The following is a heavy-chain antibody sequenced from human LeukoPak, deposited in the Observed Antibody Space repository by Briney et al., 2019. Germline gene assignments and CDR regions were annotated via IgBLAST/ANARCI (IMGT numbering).Heavy chain of an antibody. CDR1: GDSVSSNSAA. J-gene: IGHJ4*02. Sequence: PSQTLSLTCAISGDSVSSNSAAWSWIRQSPSRGLEWLGRTYYMSKWYNDYAVSVKSRITINPDTSRNQFSLQLNSLTPEDTAVYYCARGHPFFRTYFDYWGQGTLVTVSS. V-gene: IGHV6-1*01. CDR2: TYYMSKWYN. CDR3: ARGHPFFRTYFDY. D-gene: IGHD3-3*02.